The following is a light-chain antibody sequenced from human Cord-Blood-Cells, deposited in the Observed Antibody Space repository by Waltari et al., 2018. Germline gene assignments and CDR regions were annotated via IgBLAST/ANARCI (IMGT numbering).Light chain of an antibody. Sequence: IQMTQSPSSLSASVGDRAITTCRASQSIGSYFNCYQQKPGKDPKLLIYAASSLQSGVSSRFSGSGSGTEFTLTSSCLQPKDYATYYGQHSYSTPRTFGQGTRLE. J-gene: IGKJ2*01. CDR3: QHSYSTPRT. V-gene: IGKV1-39*01. CDR2: AAS. CDR1: QSIGSY.